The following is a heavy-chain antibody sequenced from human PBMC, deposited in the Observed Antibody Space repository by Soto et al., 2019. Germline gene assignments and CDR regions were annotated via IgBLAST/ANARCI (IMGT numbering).Heavy chain of an antibody. V-gene: IGHV4-39*01. D-gene: IGHD2-15*01. CDR2: IFYSGST. CDR3: ATLCRGVTCHWFVP. J-gene: IGHJ5*02. Sequence: QLQLQESGPGLVKPSETLSLTCTVSSGSISSTIYSWDWIRQPPGKGLEWIGSIFYSGSTYYNPSLKRPFTLSVDTSKYQFSLNLTSVTAADTAVYYCATLCRGVTCHWFVPWSQGTLVTVSS. CDR1: SGSISSTIYS.